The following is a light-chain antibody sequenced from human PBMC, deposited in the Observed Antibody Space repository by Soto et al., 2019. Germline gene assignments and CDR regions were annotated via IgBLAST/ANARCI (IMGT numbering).Light chain of an antibody. V-gene: IGLV2-23*02. J-gene: IGLJ1*01. CDR2: EVS. Sequence: QSVLTQPASVSGSPGQSITISCTGTSSDVGSHNLVSWYQQHPGKAPKFMIYEVSKRPSGVSNRFSGSKSGNTASLTISGLQAEDEADYYCCSYAGSTTSRVFGTGTQLTVL. CDR1: SSDVGSHNL. CDR3: CSYAGSTTSRV.